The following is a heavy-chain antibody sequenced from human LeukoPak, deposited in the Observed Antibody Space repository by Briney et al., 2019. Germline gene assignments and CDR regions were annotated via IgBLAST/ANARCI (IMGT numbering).Heavy chain of an antibody. CDR3: ARGDYSSHTL. D-gene: IGHD4-11*01. J-gene: IGHJ4*02. CDR2: IKTDGSDT. V-gene: IGHV3-74*01. CDR1: GFTFSSYW. Sequence: PGGSLRLSCAASGFTFSSYWMHWVRQSPVKGLVWVSRIKTDGSDTYHADSVRGRFTISRDNAKNTLYLQMDSLRAEDTAVCFCARGDYSSHTLWGQGTLVTVSS.